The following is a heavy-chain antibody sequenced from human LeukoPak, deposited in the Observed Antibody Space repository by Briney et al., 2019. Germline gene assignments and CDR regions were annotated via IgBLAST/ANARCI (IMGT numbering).Heavy chain of an antibody. CDR2: INHSGST. V-gene: IGHV4-34*01. J-gene: IGHJ6*03. D-gene: IGHD3-10*01. CDR3: ARRYYYGSGSYYTPRSYYYYMDV. CDR1: GGSFSGYY. Sequence: PSETLSLTCAVYGGSFSGYYWSWIRQPPGKGLEWIGEINHSGSTNYIPSLKSRVTISVDTSKNQFSLKLSSVTAADTAVYYCARRYYYGSGSYYTPRSYYYYMDVWGKGTTVTISS.